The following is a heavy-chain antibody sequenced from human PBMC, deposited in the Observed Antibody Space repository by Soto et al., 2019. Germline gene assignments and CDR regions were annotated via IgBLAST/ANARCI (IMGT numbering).Heavy chain of an antibody. Sequence: GGSLRLSCAASGFTFSSYSMNWVRQAPGKGLEWVSSISSSSSYIYYADSVKGRFTISRDNAKNSLYLQMNSLRAEDTAVYYCARVYCSSTSCYVAPDYWGQGTLVTVSS. V-gene: IGHV3-21*01. J-gene: IGHJ4*02. CDR3: ARVYCSSTSCYVAPDY. CDR1: GFTFSSYS. D-gene: IGHD2-2*01. CDR2: ISSSSSYI.